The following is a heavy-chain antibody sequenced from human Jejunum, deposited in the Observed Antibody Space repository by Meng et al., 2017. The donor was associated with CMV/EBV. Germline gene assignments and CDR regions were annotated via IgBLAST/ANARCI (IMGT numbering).Heavy chain of an antibody. J-gene: IGHJ4*02. CDR2: INSDGSST. CDR1: SSYW. Sequence: SSYWMHWVRQAPGKGLVWVSRINSDGSSTSYADSVKGRFTISRDNAKNTLYLQMNSLRAEDTAVYYCARVPAELGSSSDWYYFDYWGQGTLVTVSS. V-gene: IGHV3-74*01. CDR3: ARVPAELGSSSDWYYFDY. D-gene: IGHD6-13*01.